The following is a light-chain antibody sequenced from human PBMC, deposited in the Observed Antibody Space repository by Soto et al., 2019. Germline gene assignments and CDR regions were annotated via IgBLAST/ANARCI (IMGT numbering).Light chain of an antibody. J-gene: IGKJ4*01. V-gene: IGKV1-16*02. Sequence: DIQMTQSPSSLSASVGDRVTITCRASQEISNHLAWFQQKPGKPPKSLIYDASSLQSGVPSKFSGSRSGTDFTLTISSLQTEDCATYYGQQYHNYPVTFGGGTKVEIK. CDR3: QQYHNYPVT. CDR1: QEISNH. CDR2: DAS.